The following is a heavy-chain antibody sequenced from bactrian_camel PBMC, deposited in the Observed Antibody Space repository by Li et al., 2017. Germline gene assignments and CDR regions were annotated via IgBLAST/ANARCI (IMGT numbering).Heavy chain of an antibody. V-gene: IGHV3S53*01. CDR1: AHIFRKCK. Sequence: QVQLVESGGGSVQAGGSLKLSCVSSSAHIFRKCKMGWYRQAPGKERELVSIIADDGINYADPVKGRFTISWDRAENTLYLQMNDLKPEDTAVYVCAADESPSGGSWYWIRTPRGSWGQGTQVTVS. CDR3: AADESPSGGSWYWIRTPRGS. CDR2: IADDGI. D-gene: IGHD6*01. J-gene: IGHJ4*01.